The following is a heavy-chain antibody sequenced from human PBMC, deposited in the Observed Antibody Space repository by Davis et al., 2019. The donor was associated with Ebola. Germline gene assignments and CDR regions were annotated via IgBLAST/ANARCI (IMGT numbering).Heavy chain of an antibody. Sequence: PGGSLRLSCAASGFSFSSCSMNWVRQAPGKGLEWVAVISYDGSNKYYADSVKGRFTISRDNSKNTLYLQMNSLRAEDTAVYYCAKGTTSDYWGQGTLVTVSS. J-gene: IGHJ4*02. D-gene: IGHD4-11*01. CDR2: ISYDGSNK. CDR1: GFSFSSCS. V-gene: IGHV3-30*18. CDR3: AKGTTSDY.